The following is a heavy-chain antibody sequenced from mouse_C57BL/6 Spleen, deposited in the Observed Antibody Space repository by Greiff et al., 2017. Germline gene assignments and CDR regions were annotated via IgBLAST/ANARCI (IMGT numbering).Heavy chain of an antibody. V-gene: IGHV3-6*01. D-gene: IGHD2-1*01. Sequence: EVQLQQSGPGLVKPSQSLSLTCSVTGYSITSGYYWNWIRQFPGNKLEWMGYISYDGSNNYNPSLKNRISITRDTSKNQFFLKLNSVTTEDTATYYCARVGIYYGNYYWYFDVWGTGTTVTVSS. J-gene: IGHJ1*03. CDR1: GYSITSGYY. CDR2: ISYDGSN. CDR3: ARVGIYYGNYYWYFDV.